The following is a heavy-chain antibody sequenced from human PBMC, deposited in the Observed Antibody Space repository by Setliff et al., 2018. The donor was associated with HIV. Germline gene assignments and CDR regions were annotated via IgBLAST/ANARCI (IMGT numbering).Heavy chain of an antibody. CDR2: IYIGGST. D-gene: IGHD2-15*01. J-gene: IGHJ6*03. V-gene: IGHV3-66*01. CDR3: ASTSLPCSGGSCSLFYYYYYMDV. Sequence: GGSLRLSCAASGFTVSSNYMSWVRQAPGKGLEWVSIIYIGGSTYYADSAKGRFTISRDNSKNTLYLEMNSLRAEDTAVYYCASTSLPCSGGSCSLFYYYYYMDVWGKGTTVTVSS. CDR1: GFTVSSNY.